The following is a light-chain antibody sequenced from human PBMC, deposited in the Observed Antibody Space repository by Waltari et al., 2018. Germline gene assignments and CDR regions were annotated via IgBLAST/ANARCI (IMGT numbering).Light chain of an antibody. V-gene: IGLV2-14*03. CDR3: SSYTSSRTYV. CDR2: HVS. J-gene: IGLJ1*01. Sequence: QSALTQPASVSGSPGQSITISCTGPSSAVGGYNYVSWYQQYPGTAPKVLIFHVSNRPSGVSDRFSGSKSANTASLTISGLQAEDEADYYCSSYTSSRTYVFGTGTKVTVL. CDR1: SSAVGGYNY.